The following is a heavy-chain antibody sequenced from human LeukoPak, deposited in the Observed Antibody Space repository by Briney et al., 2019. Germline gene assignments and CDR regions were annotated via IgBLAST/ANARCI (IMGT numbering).Heavy chain of an antibody. Sequence: ASVMVSCTASGYTFTNYAVNWVRQAPGQRLQWMGWSNAGNGHTKYSQEFQDRVTITRDTSASTGHMELSSLRSEDMTVYYCARGPTYGSRSDYFDYWGQGTLVTVSS. CDR3: ARGPTYGSRSDYFDY. V-gene: IGHV1-3*02. CDR1: GYTFTNYA. J-gene: IGHJ4*02. D-gene: IGHD3-10*01. CDR2: SNAGNGHT.